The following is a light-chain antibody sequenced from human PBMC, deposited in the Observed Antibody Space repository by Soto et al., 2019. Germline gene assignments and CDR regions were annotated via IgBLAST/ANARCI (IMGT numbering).Light chain of an antibody. CDR1: QSISNW. V-gene: IGKV1-5*01. CDR2: DVS. Sequence: DIQMTQSPSTLSASVGDRVTITCRASQSISNWLAWYQQKPGKAPTLLIYDVSRLESGVPSRFSGSGSGTEFTLTINSLQPDDFATYYCRQYDSYYTFGQGTKVDIK. J-gene: IGKJ2*01. CDR3: RQYDSYYT.